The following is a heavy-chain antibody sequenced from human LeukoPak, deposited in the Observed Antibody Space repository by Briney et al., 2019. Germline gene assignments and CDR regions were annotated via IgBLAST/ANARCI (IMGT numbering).Heavy chain of an antibody. CDR1: GGSISSYY. CDR3: AREAGDIVLMVYAYNWFDP. D-gene: IGHD2-8*01. V-gene: IGHV4-4*07. CDR2: IYTSGST. J-gene: IGHJ5*02. Sequence: PSETLPLTCTVSGGSISSYYWSWIRQPAGKGLEWIGRIYTSGSTNYNPSLKSRVTMSVDTSKNQFSLKLSSVTAADTAVYYCAREAGDIVLMVYAYNWFDPWGQGTLVTVSS.